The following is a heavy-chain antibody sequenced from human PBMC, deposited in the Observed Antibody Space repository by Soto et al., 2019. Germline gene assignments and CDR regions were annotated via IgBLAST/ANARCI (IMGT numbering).Heavy chain of an antibody. D-gene: IGHD1-26*01. CDR1: GFTFNKYF. CDR2: TSDSDGRT. Sequence: GGSLRLSCAATGFTFNKYFMSWIRQAPGKGLEWIATTSDSDGRTCYVDTVKGRFTISRDNSKNTLYLQMNSLRAEDTARYFCAKAFWEMGRGETFDIWGQGTMVTVSS. V-gene: IGHV3-23*01. CDR3: AKAFWEMGRGETFDI. J-gene: IGHJ3*02.